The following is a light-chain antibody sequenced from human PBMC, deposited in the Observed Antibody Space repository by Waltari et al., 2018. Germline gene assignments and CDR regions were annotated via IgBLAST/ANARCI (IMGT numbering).Light chain of an antibody. CDR3: QQRTNWPMYT. Sequence: EIVLTQSPGTLSLSPGERATLSCRACQCVTGYLAWYQHRPGQGPRLLIYGASNRATGIPARFSGSGSGTDFTLTINSLEPEDFAVYYCQQRTNWPMYTFGQGTKLEI. V-gene: IGKV3-11*01. J-gene: IGKJ2*01. CDR2: GAS. CDR1: QCVTGY.